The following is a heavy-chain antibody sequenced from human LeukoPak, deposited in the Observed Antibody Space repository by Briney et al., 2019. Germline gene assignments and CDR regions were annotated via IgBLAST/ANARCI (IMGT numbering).Heavy chain of an antibody. J-gene: IGHJ5*02. V-gene: IGHV2-5*01. CDR2: IYWNDDR. CDR3: SSLRDYGSGSYYNPWWFDP. Sequence: GSGPTLVNPTQTLTLTCTFSGFSLSISGVGVGWIRQPPGKALEWLALIYWNDDRRYSPSLKSRLTITKDTSKNQVVLTMTNMDPVDTATYYCSSLRDYGSGSYYNPWWFDPWGQGTLVTVSS. CDR1: GFSLSISGVG. D-gene: IGHD3-10*01.